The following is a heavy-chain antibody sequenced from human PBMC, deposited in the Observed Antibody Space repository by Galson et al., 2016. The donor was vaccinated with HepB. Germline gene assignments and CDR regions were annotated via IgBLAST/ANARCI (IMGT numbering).Heavy chain of an antibody. CDR1: GFTFSSYG. V-gene: IGHV3-30*18. D-gene: IGHD3-10*01. Sequence: SLRLSCAASGFTFSSYGMHWVRQAPGKGLEWVAVISYDGSNKYYADSVKGRFTISRDNSKNTRYLQMNSLRDEDTAVYYCAKDSGIEAPRGVHYYYGMDVWGKGTTVTVSS. CDR2: ISYDGSNK. CDR3: AKDSGIEAPRGVHYYYGMDV. J-gene: IGHJ6*04.